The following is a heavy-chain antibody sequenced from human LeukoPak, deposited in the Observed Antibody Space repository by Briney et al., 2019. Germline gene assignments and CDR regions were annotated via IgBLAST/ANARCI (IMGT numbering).Heavy chain of an antibody. Sequence: GGSLRLSCAASGFTFSSYAMHWVRQAPGKGLEWVSYISSSSSTIYYADSVKGRFTISRDNAKNSLYLQMNSLRAEDTAVYYCARYGSGSYSVPYYFDYWGQGTLVTVSS. J-gene: IGHJ4*02. CDR1: GFTFSSYA. D-gene: IGHD3-10*01. CDR3: ARYGSGSYSVPYYFDY. CDR2: ISSSSSTI. V-gene: IGHV3-48*01.